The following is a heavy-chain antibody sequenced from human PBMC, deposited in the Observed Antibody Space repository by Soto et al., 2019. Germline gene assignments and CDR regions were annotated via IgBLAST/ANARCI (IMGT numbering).Heavy chain of an antibody. CDR3: AKNYGYSYGPDYYYYYGMDV. CDR2: ISGSGGST. V-gene: IGHV3-23*01. Sequence: GGSLRLSCAASGFTFSSYAMSWVRQAPGKGLEWVSAISGSGGSTYYADSVKGRFTISRDNSKNTLYLQMNSLRAEDTAVYYCAKNYGYSYGPDYYYYYGMDVWGQGTTVTVSS. CDR1: GFTFSSYA. J-gene: IGHJ6*02. D-gene: IGHD5-18*01.